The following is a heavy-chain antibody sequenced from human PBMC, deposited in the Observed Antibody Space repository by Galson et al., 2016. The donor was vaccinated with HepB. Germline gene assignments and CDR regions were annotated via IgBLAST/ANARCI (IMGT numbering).Heavy chain of an antibody. CDR3: AKSGFFGELDK. V-gene: IGHV3-23*01. CDR1: AGTFKNYA. CDR2: ISGSGGRT. D-gene: IGHD3-10*01. J-gene: IGHJ4*02. Sequence: SLRLSCAVSAGTFKNYAMNWVRQAPGKGLEWVAAISGSGGRTSYEDSGRGRFTISRDNSKNTLFLRMNSVGVEDTAVYFCAKSGFFGELDKWGQGTGVVVSS.